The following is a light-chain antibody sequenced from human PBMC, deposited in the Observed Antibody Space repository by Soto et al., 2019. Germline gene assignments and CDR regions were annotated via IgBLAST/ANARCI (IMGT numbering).Light chain of an antibody. CDR3: QQSYSISLA. J-gene: IGKJ5*01. CDR1: QSISSY. Sequence: DIQMTQSPSSLSASVGDRVTITCRASQSISSYLNLYQQKPGKAPKLLIYATSSVQSGVPSRFSGSGSGKEFTLTISSLQPEDFATYYCQQSYSISLAFGQGTRLEI. V-gene: IGKV1-39*01. CDR2: ATS.